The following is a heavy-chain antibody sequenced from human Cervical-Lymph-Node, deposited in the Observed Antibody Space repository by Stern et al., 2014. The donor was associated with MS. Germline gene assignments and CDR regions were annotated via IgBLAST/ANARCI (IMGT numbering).Heavy chain of an antibody. CDR1: GYTFTSYY. CDR3: AREVAGHRLGMMDV. CDR2: INPSGGST. Sequence: VQLVQPGAEVKTPGASVKLSCKASGYTFTSYYMHWVRQAPGQGLEWMGIINPSGGSTSYAQNFQGRVTVTRDTSTSTVYMELSSLRSEDTAVYYCAREVAGHRLGMMDVWGQGTSVTVSS. V-gene: IGHV1-46*01. D-gene: IGHD6-19*01. J-gene: IGHJ6*02.